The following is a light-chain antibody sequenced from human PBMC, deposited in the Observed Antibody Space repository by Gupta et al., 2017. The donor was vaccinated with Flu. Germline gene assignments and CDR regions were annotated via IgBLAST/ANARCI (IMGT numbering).Light chain of an antibody. CDR1: QDIRNY. CDR2: DAS. V-gene: IGKV1-33*01. J-gene: IGKJ4*01. Sequence: IQLTLSPSSLSASVGDRVTITCQASQDIRNYLNWYQQKPGKAPKLQIYDASYLETGVPSRFTGSGSGTDLTFTISSLQPEDFATYYCQQYDNLRLTFGGGTKVEIK. CDR3: QQYDNLRLT.